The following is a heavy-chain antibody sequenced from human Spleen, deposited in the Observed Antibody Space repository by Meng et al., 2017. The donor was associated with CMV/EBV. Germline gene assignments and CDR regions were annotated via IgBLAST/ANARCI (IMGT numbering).Heavy chain of an antibody. J-gene: IGHJ6*02. Sequence: GESLKISCAASGFTFSSYGMHWVRQAPGKGLEWVAFIRYDGSNKYYADSVKGRFTISRDNSKNTLYLQMNSLRAEDTAVYYCAKDNGYSSSSFMDVWGQGTTVTVSS. V-gene: IGHV3-30*02. CDR2: IRYDGSNK. D-gene: IGHD6-13*01. CDR3: AKDNGYSSSSFMDV. CDR1: GFTFSSYG.